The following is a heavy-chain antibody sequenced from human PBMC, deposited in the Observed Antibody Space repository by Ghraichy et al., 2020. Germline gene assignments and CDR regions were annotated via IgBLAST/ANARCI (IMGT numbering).Heavy chain of an antibody. CDR2: IYHSGTT. V-gene: IGHV4-4*02. CDR3: ARGWTLVDY. J-gene: IGHJ4*02. D-gene: IGHD3/OR15-3a*01. Sequence: SETLSLTCDVSGASISNNNWWSWVRQPPGKGLEMIGEIYHSGTTNYNPSLKSRVTISLDKSKNQFSLKLTSMTAADTAVYYCARGWTLVDYWGQGALVTVSS. CDR1: GASISNNNW.